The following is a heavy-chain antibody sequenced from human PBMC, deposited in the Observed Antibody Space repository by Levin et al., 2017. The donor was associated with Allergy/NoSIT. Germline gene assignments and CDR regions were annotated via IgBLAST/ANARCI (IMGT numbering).Heavy chain of an antibody. V-gene: IGHV4-59*01. CDR2: IYYSGST. Sequence: SQTLSLTCTVSGGSISSYYWSWIRQPPGKGLEWIGYIYYSGSTNYNPSLKSRVTISVDTSKNQFSLKLSSVTAADTAVYYCARVGLLTARGYWYFDLWGRGTLVTVSS. D-gene: IGHD3-16*01. J-gene: IGHJ2*01. CDR1: GGSISSYY. CDR3: ARVGLLTARGYWYFDL.